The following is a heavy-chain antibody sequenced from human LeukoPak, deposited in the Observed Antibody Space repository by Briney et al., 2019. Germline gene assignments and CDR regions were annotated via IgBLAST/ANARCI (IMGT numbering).Heavy chain of an antibody. J-gene: IGHJ4*02. Sequence: ASVKVSCKASGYTFTSYGISWVRQAPGQGLEWMGWINPNSGGTNYAQKFQGRVTMTRDTSISTAYMELSRLRSDDTAVYYCARFSTIFGFDYWGQGTLVTVSS. CDR1: GYTFTSYG. V-gene: IGHV1-2*02. D-gene: IGHD3-3*01. CDR2: INPNSGGT. CDR3: ARFSTIFGFDY.